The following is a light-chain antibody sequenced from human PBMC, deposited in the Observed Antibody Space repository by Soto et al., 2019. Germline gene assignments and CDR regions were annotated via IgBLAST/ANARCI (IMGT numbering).Light chain of an antibody. CDR1: SSDIGGYNS. V-gene: IGLV2-8*01. CDR2: DVT. Sequence: QSVLAQSPSASGSPGQSVTISCTVTSSDIGGYNSVSWYQQHPGKAPKVMIYDVTKRPSGVPDRFSGSKSGNTASLTVSALQAEDEADYYCSSYTDRKNLVFGTGTKVTLL. J-gene: IGLJ1*01. CDR3: SSYTDRKNLV.